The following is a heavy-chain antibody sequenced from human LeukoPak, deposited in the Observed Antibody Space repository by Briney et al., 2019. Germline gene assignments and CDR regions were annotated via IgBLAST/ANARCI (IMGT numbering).Heavy chain of an antibody. CDR2: NYYGGST. CDR1: GDSMTSSNHY. J-gene: IGHJ6*02. V-gene: IGHV4-39*01. D-gene: IGHD2-15*01. Sequence: SETLSLTCTVSGDSMTSSNHYWVWIRQPPGKGLEWIGSNYYGGSTYYNPSLKSRVTISQDTSKNQFSLKVNTVTAADTAVYHCARRSHCTGDSCYPVWGQGTTVTVSS. CDR3: ARRSHCTGDSCYPV.